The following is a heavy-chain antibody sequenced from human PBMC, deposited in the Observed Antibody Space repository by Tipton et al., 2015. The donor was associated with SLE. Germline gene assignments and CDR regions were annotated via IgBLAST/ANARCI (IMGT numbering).Heavy chain of an antibody. V-gene: IGHV3-30-3*02. Sequence: SLRLSCAASGFTFSTFAMHWVRQAPGKGLEWVAVISYDASNKNYADSVKGRFTISRDNSKNTVDLQMNSLRAEDTAVYYCAKNFYANHYGELFDYWGQGTLVTVSA. CDR3: AKNFYANHYGELFDY. J-gene: IGHJ4*02. CDR1: GFTFSTFA. D-gene: IGHD4-17*01. CDR2: ISYDASNK.